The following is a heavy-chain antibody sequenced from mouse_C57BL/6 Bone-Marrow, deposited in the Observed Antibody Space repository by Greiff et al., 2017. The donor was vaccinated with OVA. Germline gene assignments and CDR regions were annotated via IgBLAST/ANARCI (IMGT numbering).Heavy chain of an antibody. V-gene: IGHV6-3*01. D-gene: IGHD1-1*01. CDR1: GFTFSNYW. CDR3: TGSSSRAMDY. CDR2: IRLKSDNYAT. J-gene: IGHJ4*01. Sequence: EVNLVESGGGLVQPGGSMKLSCVASGFTFSNYWMNWVRQSPEKGLEWVAQIRLKSDNYATHYAESVKGRFTISRDDSKSSVYLQMNNLRAEDTGIYYCTGSSSRAMDYWGQGTSVTVSS.